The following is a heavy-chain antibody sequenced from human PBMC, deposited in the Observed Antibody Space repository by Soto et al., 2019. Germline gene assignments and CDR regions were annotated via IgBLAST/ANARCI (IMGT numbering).Heavy chain of an antibody. V-gene: IGHV4-39*01. CDR1: GGTISTRESISTISFY. CDR3: GSHSNFWPFDS. J-gene: IGHJ4*02. CDR2: ISYSDRT. Sequence: SESLSLSFTVSGGTISTRESISTISFYWGXMRQPPGKGLKWIASISYSDRTSYNPYITSRLTISVDTYKNQLYPSLRSVTAAETAVYYCGSHSNFWPFDSWGQGTVVTVSS. D-gene: IGHD2-2*01.